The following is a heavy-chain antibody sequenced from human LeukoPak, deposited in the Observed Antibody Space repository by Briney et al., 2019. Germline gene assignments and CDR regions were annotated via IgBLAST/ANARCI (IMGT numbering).Heavy chain of an antibody. V-gene: IGHV3-43*01. CDR2: ITWDGETT. CDR3: AKVFYSDSYFDY. D-gene: IGHD6-13*01. CDR1: GFIFDDYT. J-gene: IGHJ4*02. Sequence: GGSLRLSCATSGFIFDDYTMHWVRQVPEKGLEWVSLITWDGETTHYADSVRGRFTISRDNSKNSLYLQMNSLRTEDTAVYYCAKVFYSDSYFDYWGQGTLVIVSS.